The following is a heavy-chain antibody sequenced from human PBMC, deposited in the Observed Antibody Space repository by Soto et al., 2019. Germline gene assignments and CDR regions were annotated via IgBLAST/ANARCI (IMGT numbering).Heavy chain of an antibody. Sequence: SETLSLTCTVSGGSISSSSYYWGWIRQPPGKGLEYIGYIYYTGSTDYNPSLKSRVTISVDTSKNQFSLKLSSVTTADTAVYYCARGFGDSAYYFDSWGHGALVTVS. J-gene: IGHJ4*01. CDR3: ARGFGDSAYYFDS. CDR1: GGSISSSSYY. D-gene: IGHD4-17*01. V-gene: IGHV4-39*07. CDR2: IYYTGST.